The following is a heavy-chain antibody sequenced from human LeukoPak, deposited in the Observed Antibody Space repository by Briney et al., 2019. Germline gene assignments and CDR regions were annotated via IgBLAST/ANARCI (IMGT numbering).Heavy chain of an antibody. D-gene: IGHD6-19*01. Sequence: SETLSLTCTVSGDSFSSVTDYWAWVRQPPGKGLEWIASGDYSGGTYYNPSLESRVAISADMSTKQISLKLTSVTGADTAVYYCAGERGEEYSSGWYKTNFFDKWGQGIRVTVSS. CDR3: AGERGEEYSSGWYKTNFFDK. CDR1: GDSFSSVTDY. V-gene: IGHV4-39*07. CDR2: GDYSGGT. J-gene: IGHJ4*02.